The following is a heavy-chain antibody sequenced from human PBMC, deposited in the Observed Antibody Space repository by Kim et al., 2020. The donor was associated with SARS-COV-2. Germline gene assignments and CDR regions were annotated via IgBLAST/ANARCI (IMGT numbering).Heavy chain of an antibody. D-gene: IGHD3-22*01. J-gene: IGHJ4*02. CDR3: ARDKAYDSSGYYDY. Sequence: NPSLKSRVTISVDTSKNQFSLKLSSVTAADTAVYYCARDKAYDSSGYYDYWGQGTLVTVSS. V-gene: IGHV4-39*07.